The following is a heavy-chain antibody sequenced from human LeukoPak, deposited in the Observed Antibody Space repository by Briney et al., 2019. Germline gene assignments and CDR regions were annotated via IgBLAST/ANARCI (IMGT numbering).Heavy chain of an antibody. CDR2: IYSGGST. CDR1: GFTFSRFG. V-gene: IGHV3-53*01. CDR3: ARSLSSSGDY. Sequence: GGSLRLSCAASGFTFSRFGMNWVRQAPGKGLEWVSVIYSGGSTYYADSVKGRFTISRDNSKNTLYLQMNSLRAEDTAVYYCARSLSSSGDYWGQGTLVTVSS. J-gene: IGHJ4*02. D-gene: IGHD6-19*01.